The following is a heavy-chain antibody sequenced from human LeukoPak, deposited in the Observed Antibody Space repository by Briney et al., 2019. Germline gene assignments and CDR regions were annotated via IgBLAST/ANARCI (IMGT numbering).Heavy chain of an antibody. CDR3: ARGYSSDAFDI. Sequence: SETLSLTYTVSGGSISSYYWSWIRQPPGKGLEWIGYIYYSGSTNYNPSLKSRVTISVDTSKNQFSLKLSSVTAADTAVYYCARGYSSDAFDIWGQGTMVTVSS. D-gene: IGHD6-13*01. CDR2: IYYSGST. V-gene: IGHV4-59*01. J-gene: IGHJ3*02. CDR1: GGSISSYY.